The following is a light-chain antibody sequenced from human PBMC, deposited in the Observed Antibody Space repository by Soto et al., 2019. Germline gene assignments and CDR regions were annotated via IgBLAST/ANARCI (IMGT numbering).Light chain of an antibody. V-gene: IGKV3-11*01. CDR2: DAS. CDR1: QSINRQ. CDR3: QQRSNWPTIT. J-gene: IGKJ5*01. Sequence: IVLTQSPATRSLSPGERATLSCRASQSINRQLAWYQQKPGQAPRLLIYDASNRATGIPARFSGVGSGTDFSLTIDNLETEDFAVYYCQQRSNWPTITFGQGTRLEIK.